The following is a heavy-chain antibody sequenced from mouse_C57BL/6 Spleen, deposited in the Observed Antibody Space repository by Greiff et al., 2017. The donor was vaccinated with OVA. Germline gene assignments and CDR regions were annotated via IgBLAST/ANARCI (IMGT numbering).Heavy chain of an antibody. Sequence: QVQLQQSGAELVRPGTSVKVSCKASGYAFTNYLIEWVKQRPGQGLEWIGMINPGSGVTNYNEKFKGKATLTADKSSSTAYMQLSSLTSEDSAVYFCARKANSSGYGGFADWGQGTLVTVSA. D-gene: IGHD3-2*02. CDR3: ARKANSSGYGGFAD. CDR2: INPGSGVT. CDR1: GYAFTNYL. V-gene: IGHV1-54*01. J-gene: IGHJ3*01.